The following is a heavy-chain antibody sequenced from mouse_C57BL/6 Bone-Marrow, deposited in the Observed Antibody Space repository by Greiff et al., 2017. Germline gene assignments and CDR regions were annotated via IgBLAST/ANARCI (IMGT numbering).Heavy chain of an antibody. D-gene: IGHD3-2*02. J-gene: IGHJ4*01. CDR3: ARWGQLRPPMDY. CDR1: GYTFTDYY. V-gene: IGHV1-19*01. CDR2: INPYNGGT. Sequence: VQLQQSGPVLVKPGASVKMSCKASGYTFTDYYMNWVKQSHGKSLEWIGVINPYNGGTSYNQKFKGKATLTVDKSSSTAYMERNSLTSEDSAVYYCARWGQLRPPMDYWGQGTSVTVSS.